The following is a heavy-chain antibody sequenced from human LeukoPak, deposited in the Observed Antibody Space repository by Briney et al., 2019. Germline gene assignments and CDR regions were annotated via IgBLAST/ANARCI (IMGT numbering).Heavy chain of an antibody. Sequence: PGRSLRLSCAASGFTFDDYAMHWVRQAPGKGLEWVSGISWDSGSIGYADSVKGRFTISRDNAKNSLYLQMNSLRAEDTALYYCARGPVVPAAIRKNWFDPWGQGTLVTVSS. CDR1: GFTFDDYA. CDR3: ARGPVVPAAIRKNWFDP. V-gene: IGHV3-9*01. D-gene: IGHD2-2*02. J-gene: IGHJ5*02. CDR2: ISWDSGSI.